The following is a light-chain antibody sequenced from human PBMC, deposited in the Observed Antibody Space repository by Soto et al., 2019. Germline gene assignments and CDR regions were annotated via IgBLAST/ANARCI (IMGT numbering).Light chain of an antibody. CDR3: QHSGNSSWT. Sequence: EVVLTLSPATLSLSPGERATLSCRASQSVARSYLDWYQQRRGQAPRLLIYDTTSRATDIPHRFSGSGSGTDFTLTIYRLEADDCAVYYCQHSGNSSWTLGRATKVEIK. V-gene: IGKV3-20*01. J-gene: IGKJ1*01. CDR1: QSVARSY. CDR2: DTT.